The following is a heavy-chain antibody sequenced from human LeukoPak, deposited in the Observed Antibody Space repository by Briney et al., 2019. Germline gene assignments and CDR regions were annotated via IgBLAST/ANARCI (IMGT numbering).Heavy chain of an antibody. CDR2: IYYSGST. V-gene: IGHV4-39*07. D-gene: IGHD2-21*02. J-gene: IGHJ5*02. CDR3: ARVYGGDWWFDP. CDR1: GGSISSSSYY. Sequence: PSETLSLTCTVSGGSISSSSYYWGWIRQPPGKGLECIGSIYYSGSTYYNPSLKSRVTISVDTSKNQFSLKLSSVTAADTAVYYCARVYGGDWWFDPWGQGTLVTVSS.